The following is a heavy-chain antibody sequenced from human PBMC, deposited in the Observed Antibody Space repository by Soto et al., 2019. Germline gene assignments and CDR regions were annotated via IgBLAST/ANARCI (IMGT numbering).Heavy chain of an antibody. Sequence: PGGSLTLSCTASGFTFGDYAMSWFRQAPGKGLDWVGFIRSKAYGGTTEYAASVKGRFTISRDDSKSIAYLQMNSLKTEDTGVHYCTREGDYGALDYWGQGTLVTVSS. J-gene: IGHJ4*02. D-gene: IGHD4-17*01. CDR1: GFTFGDYA. CDR2: IRSKAYGGTT. V-gene: IGHV3-49*03. CDR3: TREGDYGALDY.